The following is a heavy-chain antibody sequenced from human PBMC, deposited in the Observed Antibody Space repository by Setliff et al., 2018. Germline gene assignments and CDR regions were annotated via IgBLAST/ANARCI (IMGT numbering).Heavy chain of an antibody. D-gene: IGHD1-26*01. J-gene: IGHJ3*02. CDR2: IYTSGST. CDR3: ARKGISALSGAFDM. V-gene: IGHV4-4*07. Sequence: KASETLSLTCTVSGGSISNYYWSWIRQPAGKGLEWIGRIYTSGSTNYNPSLKSRVTTSVDTSKNQFSLKLSSVTAADTAVYYCARKGISALSGAFDMWGQGTMVTVSS. CDR1: GGSISNYY.